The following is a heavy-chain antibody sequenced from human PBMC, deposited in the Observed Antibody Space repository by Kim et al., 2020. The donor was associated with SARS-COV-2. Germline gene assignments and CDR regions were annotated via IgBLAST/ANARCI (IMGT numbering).Heavy chain of an antibody. CDR2: INHSGST. Sequence: SETLSLTCAVYGGSFSGYYWSWIRQPPGKGLEWIGEINHSGSTNYNPSLKSRVTISVDTSKNQFSLKLSSVTAADTAVYYCAAWGPLVDRWFDPWGQGTLVTVSS. J-gene: IGHJ5*02. CDR1: GGSFSGYY. V-gene: IGHV4-34*01. D-gene: IGHD2-2*01. CDR3: AAWGPLVDRWFDP.